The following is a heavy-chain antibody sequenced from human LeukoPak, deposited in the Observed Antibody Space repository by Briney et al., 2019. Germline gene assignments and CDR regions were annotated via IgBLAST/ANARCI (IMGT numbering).Heavy chain of an antibody. V-gene: IGHV3-23*01. CDR1: GFTFSIFA. J-gene: IGHJ3*02. Sequence: GGSLRLSCAASGFTFSIFAMSSVRQAPGKGLEWVSAITASGGATSYADSVKGRFTISRDNSKNTLYLQMNNLRGEDTAVYHCAKAGPWGIAVPNMEACDIWGQGTMVTVSS. CDR3: AKAGPWGIAVPNMEACDI. CDR2: ITASGGAT. D-gene: IGHD6-19*01.